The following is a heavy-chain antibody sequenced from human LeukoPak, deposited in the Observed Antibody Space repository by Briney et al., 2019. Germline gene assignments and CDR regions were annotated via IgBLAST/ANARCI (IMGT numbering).Heavy chain of an antibody. CDR3: ARMRENYGDYHFDY. CDR2: ITTSDGNT. Sequence: GGSLRLSCAASGFTVSSNYMSWVRQAPGKGLEWVSTITTSDGNTYYADSVKGRFTISRDNAKNSLYLQMNSLRAEDTAVYYCARMRENYGDYHFDYWGQGTLVTAPS. V-gene: IGHV3-53*01. CDR1: GFTVSSNY. D-gene: IGHD4-17*01. J-gene: IGHJ4*02.